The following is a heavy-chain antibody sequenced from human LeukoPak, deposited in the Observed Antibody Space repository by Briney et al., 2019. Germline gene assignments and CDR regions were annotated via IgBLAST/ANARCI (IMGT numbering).Heavy chain of an antibody. CDR3: AREGLEVRYFDWLSPSSYYYYYMDV. J-gene: IGHJ6*03. Sequence: GGSLRLSCAASGFTFSSYEMNWVRQAPGKGLEWVSYISSSGSTIYYADSVKGRFTISRENAKNSLYLQMNSLRAGDTAVYYCAREGLEVRYFDWLSPSSYYYYYMDVWGKGTTVTVSS. CDR2: ISSSGSTI. D-gene: IGHD3-9*01. V-gene: IGHV3-48*03. CDR1: GFTFSSYE.